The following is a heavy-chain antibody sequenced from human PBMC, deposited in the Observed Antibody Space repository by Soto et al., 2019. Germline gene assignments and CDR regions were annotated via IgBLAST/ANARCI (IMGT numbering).Heavy chain of an antibody. Sequence: SVKVSCKASGGTFSSYAISWVRQAPGQGLEWMGGIIPIFGTANYAQKFQGRVTITADESTSTAYMELSSLRSEDTAVYYCAGEGSGYCSGGSCYRDWYFDLWGRGTLVTVSS. CDR1: GGTFSSYA. D-gene: IGHD2-15*01. V-gene: IGHV1-69*13. J-gene: IGHJ2*01. CDR3: AGEGSGYCSGGSCYRDWYFDL. CDR2: IIPIFGTA.